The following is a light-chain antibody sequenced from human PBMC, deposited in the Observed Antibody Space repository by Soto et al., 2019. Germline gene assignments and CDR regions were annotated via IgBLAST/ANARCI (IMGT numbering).Light chain of an antibody. J-gene: IGLJ3*02. V-gene: IGLV2-8*01. Sequence: QSALTQPPSASGSPGQSVTFSCTGTGSDVGGYNYVSWYQQHPGKAPKLMIYEVNKRPSGVPDRFSGSKSANTASLTVSGLQAEDEADYYCSSYAGSNNLVFGGGTKLTVL. CDR3: SSYAGSNNLV. CDR2: EVN. CDR1: GSDVGGYNY.